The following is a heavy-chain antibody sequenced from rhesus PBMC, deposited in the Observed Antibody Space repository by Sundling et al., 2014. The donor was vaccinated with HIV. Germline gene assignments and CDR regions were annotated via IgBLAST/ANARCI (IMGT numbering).Heavy chain of an antibody. D-gene: IGHD5-12*01. CDR3: ARDRFGIELQDYFDY. CDR2: IYGGSAST. Sequence: QVQLQESGPGLVKPSETLSLTCAVSGYSISSGYGWSWIRQTPGKGLKWLGHIYGGSASTNYNPSLKSRVTISKDTSKNQFSLKLSSVTAADTAIYYCARDRFGIELQDYFDYWGRGSPGHRLL. V-gene: IGHV4-127*01. J-gene: IGHJ4*01. CDR1: GYSISSGYG.